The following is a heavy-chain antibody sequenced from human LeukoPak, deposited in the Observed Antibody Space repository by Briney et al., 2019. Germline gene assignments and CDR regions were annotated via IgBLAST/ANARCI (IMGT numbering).Heavy chain of an antibody. CDR1: GFTFSSYG. CDR3: ARDAVYSSSWQYY. Sequence: GRSLRLSCAASGFTFSSYGMHCVRQAPGKGLEWVAVIWYDGSNKYYADSVKGRFTISRDNSKNTLYLQMNSLRAEDTAVYYCARDAVYSSSWQYYWGQGTLVTVSS. V-gene: IGHV3-33*01. J-gene: IGHJ4*02. D-gene: IGHD6-13*01. CDR2: IWYDGSNK.